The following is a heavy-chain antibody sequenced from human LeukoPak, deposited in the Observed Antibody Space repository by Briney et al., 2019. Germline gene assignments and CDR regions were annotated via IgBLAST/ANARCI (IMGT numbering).Heavy chain of an antibody. V-gene: IGHV1-69*13. J-gene: IGHJ4*02. Sequence: ASVKVSCKASGGTFSSYAISWVRQAPGQGLEWMGGIIPIFGTANYAQKFQGRVTITADESTSTAYMELSSLRSEDTAVYYCARERVPLRYYGSGSYILWGQGTLVTVSS. CDR3: ARERVPLRYYGSGSYIL. CDR1: GGTFSSYA. CDR2: IIPIFGTA. D-gene: IGHD3-10*01.